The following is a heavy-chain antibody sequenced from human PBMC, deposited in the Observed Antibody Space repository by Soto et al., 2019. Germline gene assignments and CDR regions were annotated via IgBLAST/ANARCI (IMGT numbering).Heavy chain of an antibody. CDR3: ARGNLGLYRA. J-gene: IGHJ5*02. V-gene: IGHV2-5*02. D-gene: IGHD3-16*01. CDR1: GFSLSSSGVG. Sequence: QITLKESGPPLVKPTQTLTLTCTFSGFSLSSSGVGVGWIRQPPGKALEWLALVYWEDDKRYSQSLKSRLTIXXDTSKNQVVLTMTNMDPVDTATCYCARGNLGLYRAWGQGTLVTVSS. CDR2: VYWEDDK.